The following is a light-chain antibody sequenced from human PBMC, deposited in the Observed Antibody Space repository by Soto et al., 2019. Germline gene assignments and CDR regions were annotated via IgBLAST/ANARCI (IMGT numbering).Light chain of an antibody. V-gene: IGKV3D-20*01. Sequence: EIVLTQSPATRSLSPGERVTLSCGASQSLTNNFLAWYQQRPGLAPRLLIFDASTRASGVPDRFSGSGSGTDFTLAISRLEPEDFALYYCQHFGNSPTFGGGIKVEFK. CDR1: QSLTNNF. CDR3: QHFGNSPT. J-gene: IGKJ4*01. CDR2: DAS.